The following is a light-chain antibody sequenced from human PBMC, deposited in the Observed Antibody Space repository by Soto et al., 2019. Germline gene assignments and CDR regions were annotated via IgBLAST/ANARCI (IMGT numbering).Light chain of an antibody. Sequence: DIQMTQSPSSLSASVGDRATFTCRASQGIANDLAWYQQKPSKAPKRLIYAASSLQSGVPSRFRGSGAGTEFPLTSSSLQTEDCGTYYCLQHNSYPLTFGGGTTVAI. CDR1: QGIAND. CDR2: AAS. V-gene: IGKV1-17*01. J-gene: IGKJ4*01. CDR3: LQHNSYPLT.